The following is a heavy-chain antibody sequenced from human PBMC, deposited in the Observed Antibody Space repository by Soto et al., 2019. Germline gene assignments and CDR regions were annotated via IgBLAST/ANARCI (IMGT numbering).Heavy chain of an antibody. CDR3: ASGGFDCSSTSCYDDAPSLGNYYHMDV. D-gene: IGHD2-2*01. Sequence: ASVKVSCKASGYTFTGYYMHWVRQAPGQGLEWMGWINPNSGGTNYAQKFQGWVTMTRDTSISTAYMELSRLRSDDTAVYYCASGGFDCSSTSCYDDAPSLGNYYHMDVWGKGTTVTVSS. J-gene: IGHJ6*03. CDR1: GYTFTGYY. CDR2: INPNSGGT. V-gene: IGHV1-2*04.